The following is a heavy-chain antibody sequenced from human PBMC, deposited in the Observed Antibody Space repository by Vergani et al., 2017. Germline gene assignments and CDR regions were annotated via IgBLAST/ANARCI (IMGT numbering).Heavy chain of an antibody. CDR1: GFTFGDYA. CDR2: IRSKAYGGTT. V-gene: IGHV3-49*05. CDR3: TRVGGRYYDSSGYYYDPTPGIGPVDY. J-gene: IGHJ4*02. D-gene: IGHD3-22*01. Sequence: EVQLVESGGGLVKPGRSLRLSCTASGFTFGDYAMSWFRQAPGKGLEWVGFIRSKAYGGTTEYAASVKGRFTISRDDSKSIAYLQMNSLKTEDTAVYYCTRVGGRYYDSSGYYYDPTPGIGPVDYWGQGTLVTVSS.